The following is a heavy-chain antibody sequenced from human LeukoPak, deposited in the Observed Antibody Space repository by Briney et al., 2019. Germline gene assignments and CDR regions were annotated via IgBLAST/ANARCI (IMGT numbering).Heavy chain of an antibody. V-gene: IGHV3-33*08. Sequence: GGSLRLSCAASGFTFSSYGMHWVRQAPGKGLEWVAVIWYDGSNKYYADSVKGRFTISRDNSKNTPYLQMNSLRAEDTAVYYCARNQDYGVYNSVGAFDIWGQGTMVTVSS. CDR2: IWYDGSNK. D-gene: IGHD4-17*01. CDR3: ARNQDYGVYNSVGAFDI. J-gene: IGHJ3*02. CDR1: GFTFSSYG.